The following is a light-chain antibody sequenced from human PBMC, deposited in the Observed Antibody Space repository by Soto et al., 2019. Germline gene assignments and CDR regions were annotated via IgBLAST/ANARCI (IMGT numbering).Light chain of an antibody. Sequence: EIVMTQSPVTLSVSPGERVTLSCRASQSVSSNLAWYQQKPGQAPRLLIYGASTRATGIPARFSGSGSGTEFTLTISSLQSEDFAVYFCQQYNNWPPVTFGPGTKVDIK. CDR1: QSVSSN. V-gene: IGKV3-15*01. CDR2: GAS. CDR3: QQYNNWPPVT. J-gene: IGKJ3*01.